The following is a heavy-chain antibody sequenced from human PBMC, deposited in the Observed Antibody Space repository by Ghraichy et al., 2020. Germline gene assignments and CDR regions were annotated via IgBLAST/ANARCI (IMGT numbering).Heavy chain of an antibody. J-gene: IGHJ4*02. Sequence: GGSLRLSCAASGFTFDDYAMHWVRQAPGKGLEWVSGISWNSDTIGYVDSVKGRFTISRDNAKYSLYLQMSSLRTEDTALYFCAKAMGYCTGGVCYFDHWGQGTLVTVSS. CDR1: GFTFDDYA. CDR3: AKAMGYCTGGVCYFDH. V-gene: IGHV3-9*01. D-gene: IGHD2-8*02. CDR2: ISWNSDTI.